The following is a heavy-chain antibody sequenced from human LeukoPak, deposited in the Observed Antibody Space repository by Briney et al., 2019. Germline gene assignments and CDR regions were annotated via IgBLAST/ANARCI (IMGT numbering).Heavy chain of an antibody. D-gene: IGHD1-7*01. CDR3: AKAGGNYVFDY. CDR2: ISGNGVST. CDR1: GFTFSSYA. Sequence: PGGSLRLSCAASGFTFSSYAMHWVRQAPGKGLEWVSGISGNGVSTGYADSVKGRFTTSRDNSKNTLHLQMNSLRAEDSAIYYCAKAGGNYVFDYWGQGTLVTVSS. V-gene: IGHV3-23*01. J-gene: IGHJ4*02.